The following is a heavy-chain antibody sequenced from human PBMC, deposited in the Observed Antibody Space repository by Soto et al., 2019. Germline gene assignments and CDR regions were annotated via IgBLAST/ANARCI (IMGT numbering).Heavy chain of an antibody. Sequence: GGSLRLSCTASGLTFSTFAMSWVRQSPGKGLEWVSTISGNGGAPFYADSVKGRFTISRDNSKKTLYLQMNGLRAEDTAVYYCAPRLTIFGIVKLSTWFDPWGQGTLVTVSS. CDR1: GLTFSTFA. D-gene: IGHD3-3*01. J-gene: IGHJ5*02. V-gene: IGHV3-23*01. CDR3: APRLTIFGIVKLSTWFDP. CDR2: ISGNGGAP.